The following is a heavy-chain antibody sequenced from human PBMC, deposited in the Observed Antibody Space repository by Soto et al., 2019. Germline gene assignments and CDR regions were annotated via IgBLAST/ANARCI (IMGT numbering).Heavy chain of an antibody. V-gene: IGHV1-69*08. J-gene: IGHJ5*02. CDR2: IIPILGIA. Sequence: QVQLVQSGAEVKKPGSSVKVSCKASGGTFSSYTISWVRQAPGQGLEWMGRIIPILGIANYAQKFQGRVTITADKSTSTAYMELSSLRSGDTAVYSCARECTVFGVVIQTRTVNWFDPWGQGTLVTVSS. CDR3: ARECTVFGVVIQTRTVNWFDP. D-gene: IGHD3-3*01. CDR1: GGTFSSYT.